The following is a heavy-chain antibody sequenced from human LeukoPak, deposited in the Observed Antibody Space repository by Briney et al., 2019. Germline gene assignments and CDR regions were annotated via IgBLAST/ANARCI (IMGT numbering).Heavy chain of an antibody. V-gene: IGHV1-69*06. CDR2: IIPIFGTA. Sequence: SVKVSCKASGGTFSSYAISWVRQAPGQGLEWMGGIIPIFGTANYAQKFQGRVTITADKSTSTAYMELSSLRSEDTAVYYCARDREGYCSSTSRYPSNWFDPWGQGTLVTVSS. CDR1: GGTFSSYA. CDR3: ARDREGYCSSTSRYPSNWFDP. J-gene: IGHJ5*02. D-gene: IGHD2-2*01.